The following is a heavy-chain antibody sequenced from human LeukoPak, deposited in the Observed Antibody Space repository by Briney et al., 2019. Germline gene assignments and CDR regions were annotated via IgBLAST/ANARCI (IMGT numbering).Heavy chain of an antibody. CDR3: ARRGRKSIFDY. J-gene: IGHJ4*02. Sequence: SETLSLTCTVSGGSISSSSYYWGWIRQPPGKGLEWIGSIYYSGSTYYNPSLKSRVTISVDTSKNQFSLKLSSVTAADTAVYYCARRGRKSIFDYWGQGTLVTVSS. CDR1: GGSISSSSYY. V-gene: IGHV4-39*01. CDR2: IYYSGST. D-gene: IGHD1-26*01.